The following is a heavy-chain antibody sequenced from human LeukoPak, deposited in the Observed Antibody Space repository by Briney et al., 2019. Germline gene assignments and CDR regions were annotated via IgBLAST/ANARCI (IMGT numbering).Heavy chain of an antibody. J-gene: IGHJ3*02. CDR1: GGSFSGYY. CDR3: ARDYDFWSGFGRSDAFDI. V-gene: IGHV4-34*01. D-gene: IGHD3-3*01. CDR2: INHSGST. Sequence: SETLSLTCAVYGGSFSGYYWSWIRQPPGKGLEWIGEINHSGSTNYNPSLKSRVTISVDTSKNQFSLKLSSVTAADTAVYYCARDYDFWSGFGRSDAFDIWGQGTTVTVSS.